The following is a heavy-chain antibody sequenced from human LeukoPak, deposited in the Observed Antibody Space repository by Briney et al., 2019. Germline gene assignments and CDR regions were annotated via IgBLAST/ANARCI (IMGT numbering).Heavy chain of an antibody. CDR2: ISAYNGNT. V-gene: IGHV1-18*01. CDR1: GYTFTSYG. CDR3: ARVLGFGELLGFDY. Sequence: GASVKVFCKASGYTFTSYGISWVRQAPGQGLEWMGWISAYNGNTNYAQKLQGRVTMTTDTSTSTAYMELRSLRSDDTAVYYCARVLGFGELLGFDYWGQGTLVTVSS. D-gene: IGHD3-10*01. J-gene: IGHJ4*02.